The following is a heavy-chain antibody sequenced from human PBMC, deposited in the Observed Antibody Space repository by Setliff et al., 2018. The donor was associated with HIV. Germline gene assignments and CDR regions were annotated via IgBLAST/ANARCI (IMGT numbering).Heavy chain of an antibody. J-gene: IGHJ6*03. V-gene: IGHV4-34*01. D-gene: IGHD3-16*01. CDR3: AKGRQIVAFLVEGASYHMDV. CDR1: GGSFSGNF. CDR2: INHRGST. Sequence: PSETLSLTCAVYGGSFSGNFWNWIRQPPGKGLEWIGEINHRGSTNYNPSLKSRVTISVDTSKNQFSLKLTSVTAADTAVYYCAKGRQIVAFLVEGASYHMDVWGNGTTVTVSS.